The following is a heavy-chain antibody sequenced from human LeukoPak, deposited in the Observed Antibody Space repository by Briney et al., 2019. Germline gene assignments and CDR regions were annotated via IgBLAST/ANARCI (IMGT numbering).Heavy chain of an antibody. CDR1: GYTFTSYD. Sequence: GASVKVSCKASGYTFTSYDINWVRQATGQGLEWMGWMNPNSGNTGYAQKFQGRVTMTRNTSISTAYMELSSLRSEDTAVYYCARAGYSSGWYGFVYFDYWGQGTLVTVSS. V-gene: IGHV1-8*01. J-gene: IGHJ4*02. CDR3: ARAGYSSGWYGFVYFDY. D-gene: IGHD6-19*01. CDR2: MNPNSGNT.